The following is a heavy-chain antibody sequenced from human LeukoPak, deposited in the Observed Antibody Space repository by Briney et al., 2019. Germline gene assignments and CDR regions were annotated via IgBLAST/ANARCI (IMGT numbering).Heavy chain of an antibody. D-gene: IGHD3-16*01. Sequence: GGSLRLSCVGSGFAFGVHAMSWVRQAPGKGPEWVATIGSGADLFYAESVKGRFTISRDDPRNTVWLQMNSLRAEDTALYYCAKDWTPHNRVYDCLDAWGQGTQVAVSS. CDR1: GFAFGVHA. V-gene: IGHV3-23*01. CDR3: AKDWTPHNRVYDCLDA. J-gene: IGHJ5*02. CDR2: IGSGADL.